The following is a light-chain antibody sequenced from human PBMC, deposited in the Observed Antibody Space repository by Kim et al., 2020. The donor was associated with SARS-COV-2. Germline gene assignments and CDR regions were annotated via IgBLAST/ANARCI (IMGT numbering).Light chain of an antibody. Sequence: EIVLTQSPATLSLWPGERATLSCRASQGIDSQLAWYQQKPGQAPRLVIYDASYRATGIPARFSGSGSGTDFTLTISSLEPEDFAVYFCQQRRNWPVTFGQGTKVDIK. V-gene: IGKV3-11*01. CDR3: QQRRNWPVT. CDR2: DAS. J-gene: IGKJ1*01. CDR1: QGIDSQ.